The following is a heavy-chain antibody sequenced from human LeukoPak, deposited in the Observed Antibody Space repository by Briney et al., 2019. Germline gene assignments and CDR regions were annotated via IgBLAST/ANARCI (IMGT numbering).Heavy chain of an antibody. D-gene: IGHD4-11*01. CDR1: GFTFSNYA. J-gene: IGHJ5*02. Sequence: PGGSLSLSCADSGFTFSNYAISWVRQAPGKGLEWVSTISGSGYSTYYADSVKGRFTISRDNSKNTLYLQMNSLRDDDTAVYYCAKVPTTWGQGILVTVSS. V-gene: IGHV3-23*01. CDR3: AKVPTT. CDR2: ISGSGYST.